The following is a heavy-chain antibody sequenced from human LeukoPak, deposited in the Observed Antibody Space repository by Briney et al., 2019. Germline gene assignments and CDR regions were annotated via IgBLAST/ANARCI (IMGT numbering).Heavy chain of an antibody. V-gene: IGHV1-8*02. J-gene: IGHJ4*02. D-gene: IGHD2-2*01. CDR3: ARAPMGTAALY. CDR1: GYTFSNFD. Sequence: GASVKVSCTASGYTFSNFDINWVRQAPGQGLEWMGWMNPVSGDAGSAQKFQGRVTLTRNTSISTAYMELSSLRSDDTALYYCARAPMGTAALYWGQGTLVTVSS. CDR2: MNPVSGDA.